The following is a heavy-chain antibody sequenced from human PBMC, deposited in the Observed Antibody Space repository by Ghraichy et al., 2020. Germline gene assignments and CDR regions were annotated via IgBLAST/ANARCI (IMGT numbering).Heavy chain of an antibody. CDR1: GFTFSSYS. CDR2: ISSSSSYI. Sequence: GVLRLSCAASGFTFSSYSMNWVRQAPGKGLEWVSSISSSSSYIYYADSVKGRFTISRDNAKNSLYLQMNSLRAEDTAVYYCARSDKTVVVDYWGQGTLVTVSS. CDR3: ARSDKTVVVDY. D-gene: IGHD4-23*01. V-gene: IGHV3-21*01. J-gene: IGHJ4*02.